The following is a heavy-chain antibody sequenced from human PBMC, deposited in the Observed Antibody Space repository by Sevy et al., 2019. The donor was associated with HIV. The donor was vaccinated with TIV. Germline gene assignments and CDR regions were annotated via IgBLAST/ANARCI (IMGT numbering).Heavy chain of an antibody. D-gene: IGHD2-2*01. Sequence: GGSLRLSCAASGFIFCDFYMSWVRQAPGKGLEWISYISSRGSTIYYADSVKGRFTISRDNAKNSLYLQMNSLTAEDTAVYYCARDHVVVEPLANYGMDVWGQGTTVTVSS. CDR3: ARDHVVVEPLANYGMDV. CDR1: GFIFCDFY. J-gene: IGHJ6*02. V-gene: IGHV3-11*01. CDR2: ISSRGSTI.